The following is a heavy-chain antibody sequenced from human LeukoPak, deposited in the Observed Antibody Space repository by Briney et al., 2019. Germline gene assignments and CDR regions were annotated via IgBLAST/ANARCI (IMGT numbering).Heavy chain of an antibody. V-gene: IGHV3-30*02. CDR1: GFTFSSYG. CDR3: AYYGSGSYYLSYFDY. D-gene: IGHD3-10*01. J-gene: IGHJ4*02. CDR2: IRFDGSVK. Sequence: GGSLRLSCAASGFTFSSYGIHWVRQAPGKGLEWVAFIRFDGSVKYYADSVKGRFTISRDNSKNTLYLQMNSLRAEDTAVYYCAYYGSGSYYLSYFDYWGQGTLVTVSS.